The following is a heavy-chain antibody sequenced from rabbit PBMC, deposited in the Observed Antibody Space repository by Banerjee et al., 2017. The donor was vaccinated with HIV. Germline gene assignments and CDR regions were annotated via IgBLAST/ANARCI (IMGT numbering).Heavy chain of an antibody. CDR3: ARQTTGGTFNL. J-gene: IGHJ4*01. CDR2: IGGGSSSAT. Sequence: QEQLVEYGGDLVQPEGSLTLTCTASGFSFNDNYWICWVRQAPGKGLEWMGCIGGGSSSATYYASWAKGRFTISRSSTTVTLQMTSLTAADTATYFCARQTTGGTFNLWGQGTLVTVS. V-gene: IGHV1S45*01. CDR1: GFSFNDNYW. D-gene: IGHD7-1*01.